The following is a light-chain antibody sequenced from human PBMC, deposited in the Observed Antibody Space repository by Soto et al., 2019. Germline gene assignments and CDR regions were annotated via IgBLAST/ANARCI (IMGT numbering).Light chain of an antibody. V-gene: IGLV2-14*03. CDR3: SSYTSSSTRRV. Sequence: QSALTQPASVSGSPGQPITISCTGASSDVGGYNYVSWYQRHPGKAPKLMIYDVSNRPSGVSNRFSGSKSGNTASLTISGLQAEDEADYYCSSYTSSSTRRVFGGGTKLTVL. J-gene: IGLJ3*02. CDR1: SSDVGGYNY. CDR2: DVS.